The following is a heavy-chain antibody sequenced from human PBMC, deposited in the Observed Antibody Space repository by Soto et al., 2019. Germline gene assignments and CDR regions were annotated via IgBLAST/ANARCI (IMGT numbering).Heavy chain of an antibody. V-gene: IGHV3-7*01. CDR2: IKQDGSEK. CDR3: AYGADGPLYFQK. J-gene: IGHJ1*01. D-gene: IGHD4-17*01. CDR1: GFTFSSYW. Sequence: EVQLVESGGGLVQPRGSLRLSCAASGFTFSSYWMSWVRQAPGRGLEWVANIKQDGSEKYYVDSVKGRFTISRDNAKKSLYLQMNSPRTEDTAVYYCAYGADGPLYFQKWGQGTLVTVSP.